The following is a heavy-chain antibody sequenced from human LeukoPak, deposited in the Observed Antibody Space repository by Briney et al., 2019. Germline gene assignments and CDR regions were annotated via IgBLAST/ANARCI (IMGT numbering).Heavy chain of an antibody. CDR1: GGSINSYY. Sequence: SETLSLTCTVSGGSINSYYWSWIRQPPGKGLEWIGHIYYSGSTKYNPSLKSRVTISVDTSKNQFSLKLSSVTAADTAVYYCARYHKCIVAATHFDYWGQGTLVTVSS. D-gene: IGHD1-26*01. CDR2: IYYSGST. J-gene: IGHJ4*02. CDR3: ARYHKCIVAATHFDY. V-gene: IGHV4-59*01.